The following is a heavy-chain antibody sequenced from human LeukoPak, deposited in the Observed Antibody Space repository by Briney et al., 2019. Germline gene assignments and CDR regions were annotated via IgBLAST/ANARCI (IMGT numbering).Heavy chain of an antibody. CDR3: ARGTPRGAFDI. V-gene: IGHV4-30-2*01. J-gene: IGHJ3*02. D-gene: IGHD1-14*01. CDR2: IYHSGST. Sequence: PSGTLSPTCTVSGGSISSGGYYWSWIRQPPGKGLEWIGYIYHSGSTYYNPSLKSRVTISVDRSKNQFSLKLSSVTAADTAVYYCARGTPRGAFDIWGQGTMVTVSS. CDR1: GGSISSGGYY.